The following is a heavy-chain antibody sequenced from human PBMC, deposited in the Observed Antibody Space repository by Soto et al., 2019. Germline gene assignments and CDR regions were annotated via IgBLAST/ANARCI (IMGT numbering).Heavy chain of an antibody. J-gene: IGHJ5*02. CDR2: INSDGSST. D-gene: IGHD2-21*02. CDR3: ARGPIVVVTASGGWFDP. Sequence: GGSLRLSCPASGFTSSSYWMHWVRQAPGKGLVWVSRINSDGSSTNYADSVKGRFTISRDNAKNTLYLQMNSLRAEDTAVYYCARGPIVVVTASGGWFDPWGQGTLVTVS. CDR1: GFTSSSYW. V-gene: IGHV3-74*01.